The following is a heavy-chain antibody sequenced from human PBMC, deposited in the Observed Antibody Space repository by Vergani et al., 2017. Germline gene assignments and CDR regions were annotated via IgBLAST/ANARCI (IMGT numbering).Heavy chain of an antibody. J-gene: IGHJ5*02. D-gene: IGHD4-11*01. V-gene: IGHV1-69*13. CDR1: GGTFSSYA. CDR3: ATDRAFSYYQSWFDP. CDR2: IIPNFSTA. Sequence: VQLVQSGAEVKKPGSSVKLSCKSSGGTFSSYAISWVRQAPGQGPEWMGRIIPNFSTANYGQKVQGRVTIIADESWSTVYLEVSSLRYDDTAIYYCATDRAFSYYQSWFDPWGQGTLVTVSS.